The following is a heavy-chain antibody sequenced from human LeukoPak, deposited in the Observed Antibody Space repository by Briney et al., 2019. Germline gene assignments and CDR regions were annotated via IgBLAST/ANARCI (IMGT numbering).Heavy chain of an antibody. CDR1: GFTFSSYW. CDR3: ARGGADWGAHDEWEIPTVY. D-gene: IGHD1-26*01. CDR2: IKQDGSEK. V-gene: IGHV3-7*01. Sequence: GGSLRLSCAASGFTFSSYWMSWVRQAPGKGLEWVANIKQDGSEKYYVDSVTGRFTISRDNTKNSLYLQMNSLRADDTAVYYCARGGADWGAHDEWEIPTVYWGQGTLVTVSS. J-gene: IGHJ4*02.